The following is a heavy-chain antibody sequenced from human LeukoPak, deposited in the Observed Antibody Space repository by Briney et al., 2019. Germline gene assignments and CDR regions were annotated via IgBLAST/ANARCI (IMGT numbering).Heavy chain of an antibody. D-gene: IGHD2-2*01. J-gene: IGHJ4*02. CDR2: ISGSGGST. CDR3: AKSPAEYQLLFPFDY. Sequence: GGSLGLFCAASGFTFSSYAMSWVRQAPGKGLEWGSAISGSGGSTYYADSVKGRFTISRDNSKNTLYLQMNSLRAEDTAVYYCAKSPAEYQLLFPFDYWGQGTLVTVSS. V-gene: IGHV3-23*01. CDR1: GFTFSSYA.